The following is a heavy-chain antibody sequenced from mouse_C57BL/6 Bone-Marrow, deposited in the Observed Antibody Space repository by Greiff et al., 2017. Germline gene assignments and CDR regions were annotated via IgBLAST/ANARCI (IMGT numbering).Heavy chain of an antibody. CDR2: IHPNSGST. Sequence: QVQLQQSGAELVKPGASVKLSCKASGYTFTSYWMHWVKQRPGQGLEWIGMIHPNSGSTNYNEKFKSKATLTVDKSSSTAYMQLSSLTSEDSAVYYCARPYDYLFAYWGQGTLVTVSA. CDR1: GYTFTSYW. J-gene: IGHJ3*01. CDR3: ARPYDYLFAY. D-gene: IGHD2-4*01. V-gene: IGHV1-64*01.